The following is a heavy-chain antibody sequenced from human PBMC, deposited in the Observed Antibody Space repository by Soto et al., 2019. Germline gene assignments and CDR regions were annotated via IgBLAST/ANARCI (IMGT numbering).Heavy chain of an antibody. Sequence: QLQLVESGGGSVKPGGSLRLSCAASGFTFSDNFMSWIRQAPGKGLEWVSYISSGGFTTYSADSVKGRFTTSWDKAKNSLYLQMNSLTAEDTAVYYCATGVVPAAKWYYYPYGVDVWGQGTTVTVSS. CDR1: GFTFSDNF. D-gene: IGHD2-2*01. CDR2: ISSGGFTT. CDR3: ATGVVPAAKWYYYPYGVDV. J-gene: IGHJ6*02. V-gene: IGHV3-11*01.